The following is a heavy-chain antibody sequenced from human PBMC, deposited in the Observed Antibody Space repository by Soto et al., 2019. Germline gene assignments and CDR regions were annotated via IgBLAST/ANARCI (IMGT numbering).Heavy chain of an antibody. Sequence: QVQLVQSGAEVKKPGASVKVSCKASGYTFTSYYMHWVRQAPGQGLEWMGIINPSGGSTSYAQKFKGRVTMTRDTSTSTVYMELSSLRSEDTAVYYCARYPSMVRGKAYYYYGMDVWGQGTTVTVSS. V-gene: IGHV1-46*01. J-gene: IGHJ6*02. CDR1: GYTFTSYY. CDR3: ARYPSMVRGKAYYYYGMDV. CDR2: INPSGGST. D-gene: IGHD3-10*01.